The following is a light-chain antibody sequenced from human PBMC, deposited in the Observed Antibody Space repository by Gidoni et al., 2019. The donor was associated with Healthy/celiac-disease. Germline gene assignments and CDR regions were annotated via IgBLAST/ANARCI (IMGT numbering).Light chain of an antibody. CDR1: QSISSW. CDR2: DAP. CDR3: QQYNSYSPWT. V-gene: IGKV1-5*01. J-gene: IGKJ1*01. Sequence: DIQITQSPSTLSASVGDRVTITCRASQSISSWLAWYQQKPGKAPKLLIYDAPSLESGVPSRFSGSGSGTEFTLTISSLQPDDFATYYCQQYNSYSPWTFGQGTKVEIK.